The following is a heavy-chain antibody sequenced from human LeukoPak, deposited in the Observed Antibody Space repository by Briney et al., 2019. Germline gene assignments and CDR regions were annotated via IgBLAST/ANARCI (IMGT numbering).Heavy chain of an antibody. J-gene: IGHJ6*02. CDR1: GYTFTSYY. Sequence: ASVKVSCKASGYTFTSYYMHWVRQAPGQGLEWRGIINPCGGSTRYAQKFQGRVTMTRDTSTSTVYMELSSLRSEDTAVYYCARDQACSGGSCYDQSAYYYYYYGMDVWGQGTTVTVSS. D-gene: IGHD2-15*01. CDR2: INPCGGST. V-gene: IGHV1-46*01. CDR3: ARDQACSGGSCYDQSAYYYYYYGMDV.